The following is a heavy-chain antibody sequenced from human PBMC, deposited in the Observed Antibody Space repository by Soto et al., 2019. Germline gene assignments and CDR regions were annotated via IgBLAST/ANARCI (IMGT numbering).Heavy chain of an antibody. V-gene: IGHV1-3*01. CDR2: INAGNGNT. D-gene: IGHD3-3*01. J-gene: IGHJ5*02. Sequence: PGGSLRLSCAASGFTFSSYAMHWVRQAPGQRLEWMGWINAGNGNTKYSQKFQGRVTITRDTSASTAYMELSSLRSEDTAVYYCARGKSPYDFWSGYGANWFDPWGQGTLVTVSS. CDR3: ARGKSPYDFWSGYGANWFDP. CDR1: GFTFSSYA.